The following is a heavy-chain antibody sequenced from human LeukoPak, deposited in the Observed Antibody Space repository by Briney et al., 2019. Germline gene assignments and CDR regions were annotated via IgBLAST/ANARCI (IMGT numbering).Heavy chain of an antibody. CDR1: GFTFSSYA. CDR3: ASQWLRFNYYYGMDV. J-gene: IGHJ6*02. CDR2: ISGSGGST. Sequence: GGSLRLSCAASGFTFSSYAMSWVRQAPGKGLEWVSAISGSGGSTYYADPVKGRFTISRDNSKNTLYLQMNSLRAEDTAVYYCASQWLRFNYYYGMDVWGQGTTVTVSS. D-gene: IGHD5-12*01. V-gene: IGHV3-23*01.